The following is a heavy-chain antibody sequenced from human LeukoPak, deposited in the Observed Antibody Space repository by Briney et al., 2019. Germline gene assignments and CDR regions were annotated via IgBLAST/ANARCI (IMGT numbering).Heavy chain of an antibody. V-gene: IGHV3-15*01. CDR1: GFSFSNAW. CDR2: IRSKTDGGRP. CDR3: TTELSGYRSSRYQRDYFDY. Sequence: GGSLRLSCAASGFSFSNAWMSWVRQAPGKGLEWVARIRSKTDGGRPDYAAPVIGRFTISRNDSKNTVYLQMSSLKSEDTAVYYCTTELSGYRSSRYQRDYFDYWGQGTLVTVSS. D-gene: IGHD6-13*01. J-gene: IGHJ4*02.